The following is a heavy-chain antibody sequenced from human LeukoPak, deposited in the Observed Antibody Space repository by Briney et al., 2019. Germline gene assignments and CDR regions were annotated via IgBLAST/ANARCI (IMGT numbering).Heavy chain of an antibody. CDR1: GFTFSIYW. CDR2: INPDGTEK. CDR3: VRDDRGIAVGTRDH. J-gene: IGHJ4*02. Sequence: GGSLRLSCAASGFTFSIYWMIWVRQAPGKGLEWVATINPDGTEKRYVDSVKGRFTISRDNGKNSLYLQMNSLRAEDTAVYYRVRDDRGIAVGTRDHGAQGTLVTVSS. D-gene: IGHD6-19*01. V-gene: IGHV3-7*03.